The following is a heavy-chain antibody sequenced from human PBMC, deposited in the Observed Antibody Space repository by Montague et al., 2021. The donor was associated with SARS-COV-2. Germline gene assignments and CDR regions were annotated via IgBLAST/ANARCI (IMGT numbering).Heavy chain of an antibody. V-gene: IGHV4-59*08. D-gene: IGHD3-22*01. J-gene: IGHJ6*02. CDR1: GDSITDDD. CDR3: ARYYERSLDV. Sequence: SETLSLTCTVSGDSITDDDWSWIRQPPGKGLEWIVNIFKNGNTDYNPSLRSRVITSVDTSKSQFSLKVTSVTAADTAVYYCARYYERSLDVWGQGTTVTVSS. CDR2: IFKNGNT.